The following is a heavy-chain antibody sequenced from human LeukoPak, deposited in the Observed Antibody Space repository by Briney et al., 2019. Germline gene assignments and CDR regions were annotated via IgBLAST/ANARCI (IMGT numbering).Heavy chain of an antibody. V-gene: IGHV1-8*01. Sequence: ASVTVSCKTSGYTFTSYDINWVRQATGQGLEWMGWMNPNSGNTGYAQKFQGRVTITRNTPITTAYMELSSLRSEDTAVYYCARGPKWSGSYYYFDYWGQGTLVTVSS. CDR3: ARGPKWSGSYYYFDY. D-gene: IGHD1-26*01. J-gene: IGHJ4*02. CDR2: MNPNSGNT. CDR1: GYTFTSYD.